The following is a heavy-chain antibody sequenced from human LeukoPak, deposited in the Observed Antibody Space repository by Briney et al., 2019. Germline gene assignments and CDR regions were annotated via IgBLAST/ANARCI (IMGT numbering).Heavy chain of an antibody. Sequence: GGTLRLSCAASGFTFSSYGMSWVRQAPGKGLEWVSAISGSGGSTYYADSVKGRFTISRDNSKNTLYLQMNSLRAEDTAVYYCARGADGSGNLMGYWGQGTLVTVSS. J-gene: IGHJ4*02. CDR3: ARGADGSGNLMGY. D-gene: IGHD3-10*01. CDR2: ISGSGGST. CDR1: GFTFSSYG. V-gene: IGHV3-23*01.